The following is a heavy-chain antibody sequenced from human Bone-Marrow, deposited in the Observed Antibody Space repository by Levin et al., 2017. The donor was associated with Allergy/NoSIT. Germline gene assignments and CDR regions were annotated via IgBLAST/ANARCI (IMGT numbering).Heavy chain of an antibody. CDR1: GFTFSSYG. Sequence: GGSLRLSCAASGFTFSSYGMHWVRQAPGKGLEWVAVISYDGSNKYYADSVKGRFTISRDNSKNTLYLQMNSLRAEDTAVYYCAKDRSNDFWSGYYFGEPDYWGQGTLVTVSS. V-gene: IGHV3-30*18. D-gene: IGHD3-3*01. J-gene: IGHJ4*02. CDR3: AKDRSNDFWSGYYFGEPDY. CDR2: ISYDGSNK.